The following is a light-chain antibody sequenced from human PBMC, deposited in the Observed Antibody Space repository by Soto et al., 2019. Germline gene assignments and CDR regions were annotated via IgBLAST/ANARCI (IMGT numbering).Light chain of an antibody. CDR1: QGVSSSS. V-gene: IGKV3-20*01. CDR3: QQYGTSSLS. J-gene: IGKJ4*01. CDR2: GAS. Sequence: EIVLTQSPGTLSLSPGERATLSCRASQGVSSSSLAWYQQKPGQAPRLLIYGASSRATGIPYRFSGSGSGTDCTLTISRLEPEDFAVYYCQQYGTSSLSFGGGTKVDIK.